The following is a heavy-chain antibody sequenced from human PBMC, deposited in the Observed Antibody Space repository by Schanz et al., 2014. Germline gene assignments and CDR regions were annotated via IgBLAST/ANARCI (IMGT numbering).Heavy chain of an antibody. CDR1: GFTFSSYA. J-gene: IGHJ6*02. CDR3: AKDGPGGSGSYSADGGMDV. V-gene: IGHV3-23*01. CDR2: ISDSGDTA. D-gene: IGHD3-10*01. Sequence: EVQLLESGGGLVQPGGSLRLSCAASGFTFSSYAMTWVRQAPGMGLEWVSLISDSGDTAYYADSVKGRFTISRDNSKSTLYLQMNSLRAEDTAVYYCAKDGPGGSGSYSADGGMDVWGQGTTVTVSS.